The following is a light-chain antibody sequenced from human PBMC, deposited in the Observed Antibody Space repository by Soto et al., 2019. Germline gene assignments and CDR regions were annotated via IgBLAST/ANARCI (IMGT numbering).Light chain of an antibody. CDR1: QSLSSS. V-gene: IGKV3-15*01. J-gene: IGKJ1*01. CDR3: QQYYNWPPWT. Sequence: EIVMTQSPATLSASPGERATLSCRASQSLSSSLAWYQQKPGQAPRLLIYGASTRATGIPAGFSGSGSGTEFTLTISNLQSEDFAVYYCQQYYNWPPWTFGQGTKVDIK. CDR2: GAS.